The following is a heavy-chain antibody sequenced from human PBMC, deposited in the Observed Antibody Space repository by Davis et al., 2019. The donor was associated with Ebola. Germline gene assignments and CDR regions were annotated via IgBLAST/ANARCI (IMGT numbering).Heavy chain of an antibody. CDR3: TVGGIGGMGDY. D-gene: IGHD1-26*01. CDR1: GYTFTGYY. CDR2: INPNSGGT. V-gene: IGHV1-2*05. Sequence: AASVKVSCKASGYTFTGYYMHWVRQAPGQGLEWMGRINPNSGGTNYAQKFQGRVTMTEDTSTNTAYMELSSLKSEDTGVYYCTVGGIGGMGDYWGQGTLVTVFS. J-gene: IGHJ4*02.